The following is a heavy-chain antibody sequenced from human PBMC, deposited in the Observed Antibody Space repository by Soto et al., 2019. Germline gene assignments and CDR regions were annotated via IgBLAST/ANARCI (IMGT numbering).Heavy chain of an antibody. CDR2: IKQDGNEK. D-gene: IGHD3-9*01. CDR3: ARDSHAYYDILTGYHDY. CDR1: GFTFSDYL. J-gene: IGHJ4*02. Sequence: GGSLRLSCTASGFTFSDYLMTWFRQAPGKGPEWVATIKQDGNEKYYVDSVKGRITISRDNAKNPLSLQMNGLRAEDTAVYYCARDSHAYYDILTGYHDYWGQGTLVTVSS. V-gene: IGHV3-7*01.